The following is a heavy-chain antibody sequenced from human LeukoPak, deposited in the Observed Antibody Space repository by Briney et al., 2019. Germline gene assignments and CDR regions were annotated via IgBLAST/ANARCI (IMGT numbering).Heavy chain of an antibody. Sequence: PSETLSLTCTVSGGSISSSSYFWGCIRQPPGKGLEWIGSIYYSGSTYYNPSLKSRVTISVDTSKNQFSLKLSSVTAADTAVYYCAGLMNSGIAAASDYWGQGTLVTISS. CDR2: IYYSGST. V-gene: IGHV4-39*01. CDR1: GGSISSSSYF. J-gene: IGHJ4*02. D-gene: IGHD6-13*01. CDR3: AGLMNSGIAAASDY.